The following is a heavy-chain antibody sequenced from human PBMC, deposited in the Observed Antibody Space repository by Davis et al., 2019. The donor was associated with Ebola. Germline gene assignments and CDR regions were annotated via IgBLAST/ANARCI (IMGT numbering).Heavy chain of an antibody. CDR1: GYIFTSYY. J-gene: IGHJ4*02. V-gene: IGHV1-2*02. CDR2: INPNSGGT. CDR3: ARSSGLYYFDY. Sequence: AASVKVSCKASGYIFTSYYMHWVRQAPGQGLEWMGWINPNSGGTNYAQKFQGRVTMTRDTSISTAYMELSRLRSDDTAVYYCARSSGLYYFDYWGQGTLVTVSS. D-gene: IGHD6-19*01.